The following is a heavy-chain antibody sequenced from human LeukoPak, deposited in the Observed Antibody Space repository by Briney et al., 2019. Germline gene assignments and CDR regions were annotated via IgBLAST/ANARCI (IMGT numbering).Heavy chain of an antibody. Sequence: ASVKVSCKASGYTFTGYYMHWVRQAPGQGLEWMGWINPNSGGTNYAQKFQGRVTMTRDTSISTAYMELSRLRSDDTAVYYCAREGESIYYYDSSGYYPFDYWGQGTLVTVSS. CDR3: AREGESIYYYDSSGYYPFDY. V-gene: IGHV1-2*02. CDR1: GYTFTGYY. CDR2: INPNSGGT. J-gene: IGHJ4*02. D-gene: IGHD3-22*01.